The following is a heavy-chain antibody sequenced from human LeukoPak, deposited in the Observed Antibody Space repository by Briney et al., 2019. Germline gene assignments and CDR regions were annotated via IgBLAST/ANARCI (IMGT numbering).Heavy chain of an antibody. CDR2: IIPILGIA. CDR1: GGTFSSYA. CDR3: ARGTGQWLEDWFDP. V-gene: IGHV1-69*04. J-gene: IGHJ5*02. Sequence: GSSVKVSCKASGGTFSSYAISWVRQAPGQGLEWMGRIIPILGIANYAQKFQGRVTITADKSTSTAYMELSSLRSEDTAVYYCARGTGQWLEDWFDPWGQGTLVTVSS. D-gene: IGHD6-19*01.